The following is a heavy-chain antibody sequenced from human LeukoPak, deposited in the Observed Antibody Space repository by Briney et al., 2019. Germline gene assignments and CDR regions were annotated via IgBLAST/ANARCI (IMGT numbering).Heavy chain of an antibody. CDR1: GFTFSSYA. CDR2: LYRGNST. CDR3: ARGRGAVAGLYYFDY. Sequence: GGSLRLSCAASGFTFSSYAMSWVRQAPGKGLEWVSFLYRGNSTYYADSVKGRFTTSGDNSKNTLYLQMNSLRVEDTAVYYCARGRGAVAGLYYFDYWGQGTLVTVSS. V-gene: IGHV3-53*01. D-gene: IGHD6-19*01. J-gene: IGHJ4*02.